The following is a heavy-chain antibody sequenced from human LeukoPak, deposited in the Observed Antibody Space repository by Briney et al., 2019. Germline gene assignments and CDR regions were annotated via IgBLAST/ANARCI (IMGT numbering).Heavy chain of an antibody. CDR3: AKEIGASLPFDY. D-gene: IGHD3-16*01. CDR2: ISSSGGTT. Sequence: GGSLRLSCAASGFTFSSYSMNWVRQAPGKGLEWVSYISSSGGTTYYADSVRGRFTISRDNAKHSLYLQMNSLRAEDTAVYYCAKEIGASLPFDYWGQGTLVTVCS. V-gene: IGHV3-48*04. CDR1: GFTFSSYS. J-gene: IGHJ4*02.